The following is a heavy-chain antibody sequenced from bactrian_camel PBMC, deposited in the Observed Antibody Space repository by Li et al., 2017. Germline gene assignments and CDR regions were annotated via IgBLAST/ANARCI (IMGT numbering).Heavy chain of an antibody. J-gene: IGHJ4*01. CDR1: GNIASSYC. D-gene: IGHD3*01. CDR2: IDFDGNT. Sequence: HVQLVESGGASVQAGGSLRLSCAASGNIASSYCMGWFRQVTGKEREGVASIDFDGNTNYADSVKGRFTISQDNAKKNLYLQMNNLKPEDSAMYYCAAAWFAYDCTLDRTFGRWGQGTQVTVS. CDR3: AAAWFAYDCTLDRTFGR. V-gene: IGHV3S53*01.